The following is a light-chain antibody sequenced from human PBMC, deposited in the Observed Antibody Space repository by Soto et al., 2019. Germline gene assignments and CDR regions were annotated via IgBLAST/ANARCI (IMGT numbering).Light chain of an antibody. CDR3: QEAHSFLAFT. J-gene: IGKJ3*01. CDR1: QAISSW. V-gene: IGKV1-12*01. Sequence: DIQMTQSPSSVSASVGDRVTITCRASQAISSWLAWYQQKPGKAPKLLIYTASSLESGVPSRFSGSGSGTDFTLTIIRLHPEDFATYYCQEAHSFLAFTFGPGTTVDIK. CDR2: TAS.